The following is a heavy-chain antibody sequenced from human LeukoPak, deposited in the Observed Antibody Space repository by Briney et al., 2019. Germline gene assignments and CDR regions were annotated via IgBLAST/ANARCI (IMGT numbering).Heavy chain of an antibody. CDR1: GFTFSGNS. J-gene: IGHJ3*02. Sequence: GGSLRFSCAASGFTFSGNSMNWVAKAPGKGLEGWSSISNSCTYIYYAGSVKCRFTISRDKAKKSLYMQMNSLRAVDTAVYDCERVWADYGGNPDAFDIWGQGTMVTVSS. V-gene: IGHV3-21*01. CDR3: ERVWADYGGNPDAFDI. D-gene: IGHD4-23*01. CDR2: ISNSCTYI.